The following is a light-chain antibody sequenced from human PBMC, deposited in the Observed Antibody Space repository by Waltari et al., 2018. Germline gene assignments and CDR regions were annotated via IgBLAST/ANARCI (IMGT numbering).Light chain of an antibody. CDR3: QQYCSTPLFT. J-gene: IGKJ3*01. CDR1: NSVLYSSNNKNC. V-gene: IGKV4-1*01. Sequence: DIVMTQSPDSLAVSLGERATINCKSSNSVLYSSNNKNCVAWYQQKPGQPPKLLIYWASTRESGVPDRYSGSGSGTDFTLTISSLQAEDVAVYYCQQYCSTPLFTFGPGTKVDI. CDR2: WAS.